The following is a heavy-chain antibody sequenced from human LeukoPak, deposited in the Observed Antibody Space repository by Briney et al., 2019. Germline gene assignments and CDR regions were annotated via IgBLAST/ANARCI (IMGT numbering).Heavy chain of an antibody. V-gene: IGHV4-31*03. CDR1: GGSISSGGYY. J-gene: IGHJ3*02. CDR3: ARGKLWFGDEGHAFDI. D-gene: IGHD3-10*01. Sequence: SETLSLTCTVSGGSISSGGYYWSWIRQHPGKGLEWIGYIHYSGSTYYNPSLKSRVTISVDTSKNQFSLKLSSVTAADTAVYYCARGKLWFGDEGHAFDIWGQGTMVTVSS. CDR2: IHYSGST.